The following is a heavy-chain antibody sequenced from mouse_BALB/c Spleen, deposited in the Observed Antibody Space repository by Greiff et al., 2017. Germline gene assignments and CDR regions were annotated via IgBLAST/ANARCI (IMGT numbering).Heavy chain of an antibody. Sequence: QVHVKQSGPGLVQPSQSLSITCTVSGFSLTSYGVHWVRQSPGKGLEWLGVIWSGGSTDYNAAFISRLSISKDNSKSQVFFKMNSLQADDTAIYYCARPQSDQTGKGDYFDYWGQGTTLTVSS. CDR1: GFSLTSYG. CDR2: IWSGGST. J-gene: IGHJ2*01. D-gene: IGHD4-1*01. V-gene: IGHV2-4-1*01. CDR3: ARPQSDQTGKGDYFDY.